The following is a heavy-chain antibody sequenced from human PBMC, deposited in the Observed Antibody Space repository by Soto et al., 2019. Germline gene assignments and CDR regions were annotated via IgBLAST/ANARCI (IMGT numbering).Heavy chain of an antibody. CDR2: MNPNSGNT. Sequence: QVQLVQSGAEVKKPGASVKVSCKASGYTFTSYDINWVRQATGQGLEWMGWMNPNSGNTDYAQKFQGRVTMTRNTSISTAYMELSSLRSEDTAVYYGARGRSAAGAGWFDPWGQGTLVTVSS. CDR3: ARGRSAAGAGWFDP. D-gene: IGHD6-13*01. CDR1: GYTFTSYD. J-gene: IGHJ5*02. V-gene: IGHV1-8*01.